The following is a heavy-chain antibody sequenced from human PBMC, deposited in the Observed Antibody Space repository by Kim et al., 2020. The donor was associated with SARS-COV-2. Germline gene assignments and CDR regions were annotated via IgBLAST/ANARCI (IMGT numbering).Heavy chain of an antibody. CDR3: AKGSTRYYYDRDHAFDI. V-gene: IGHV3-33*03. D-gene: IGHD3-22*01. J-gene: IGHJ3*02. Sequence: VKGRFTITREQSKNTLYLQMSSLRAEDTAVYYCAKGSTRYYYDRDHAFDIWGQGTMVTVSS.